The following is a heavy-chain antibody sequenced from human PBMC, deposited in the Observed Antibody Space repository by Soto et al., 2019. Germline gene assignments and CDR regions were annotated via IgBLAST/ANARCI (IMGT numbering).Heavy chain of an antibody. J-gene: IGHJ4*02. CDR3: ARDDYGGKKFDY. CDR2: ISYSGST. V-gene: IGHV4-59*08. Sequence: QVQLQESGPGLVKPSETLSLTCTVSGGSVSSYYWSWIRQPPGRGLEWIGYISYSGSTNYNPSLKSRVTISVDTSKNQFSLKLTSVTAADTAVYYCARDDYGGKKFDYWGQGTLVTVSS. CDR1: GGSVSSYY. D-gene: IGHD4-17*01.